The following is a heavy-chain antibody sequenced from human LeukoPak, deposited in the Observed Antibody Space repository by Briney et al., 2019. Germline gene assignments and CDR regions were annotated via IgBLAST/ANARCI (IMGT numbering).Heavy chain of an antibody. CDR1: GYTFTSYG. CDR3: ARVPSVTTSHYYYYMDV. D-gene: IGHD4-17*01. Sequence: ASVKVSCKASGYTFTSYGISWVRQAPGQGLEWMGWISACNGNTNYAQKLQGRATMTTDTSTSTAYMELRSLRSDDTAVYYCARVPSVTTSHYYYYMDVWGKGTTVTVSS. CDR2: ISACNGNT. J-gene: IGHJ6*03. V-gene: IGHV1-18*01.